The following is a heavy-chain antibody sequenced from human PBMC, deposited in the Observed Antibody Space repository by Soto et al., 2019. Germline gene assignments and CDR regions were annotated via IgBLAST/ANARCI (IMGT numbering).Heavy chain of an antibody. J-gene: IGHJ5*02. CDR1: GGSITSSTYY. CDR2: SHYTGNK. Sequence: ETVSLTCTISGGSITSSTYYLDWIRQPTGKGLAWIGASHYTGNKNYNTSLESRVTMSVDTSKNHCSMILSALTTPDTAVYYCPIRSRSSVGSLFDPGGRGILVTVSS. V-gene: IGHV4-39*01. D-gene: IGHD6-6*01. CDR3: PIRSRSSVGSLFDP.